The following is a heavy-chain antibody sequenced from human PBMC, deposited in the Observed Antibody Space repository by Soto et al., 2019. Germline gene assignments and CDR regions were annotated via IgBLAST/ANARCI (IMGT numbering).Heavy chain of an antibody. CDR3: AHSLWRGYKAWFES. Sequence: QITLKESGPTRVKPTQTLTLTCTFSGFSLTTSGVGVGWIRQPPGKALEWLALIYWDDDKRYSPSLKTRLTITKDTSKNQVVLTMTNIDPVDTATYYCAHSLWRGYKAWFESWGQGTLVTVSS. V-gene: IGHV2-5*02. CDR2: IYWDDDK. J-gene: IGHJ5*01. D-gene: IGHD3-3*01. CDR1: GFSLTTSGVG.